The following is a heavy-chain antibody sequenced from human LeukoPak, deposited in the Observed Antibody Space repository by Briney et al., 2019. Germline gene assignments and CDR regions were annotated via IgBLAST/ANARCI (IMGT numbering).Heavy chain of an antibody. J-gene: IGHJ5*02. CDR1: GGTFSSYA. D-gene: IGHD3-10*01. CDR3: ARDWGSYYYGSGRVVADQTFDWFDP. Sequence: SVKVSCKASGGTFSSYAIGWGRQAPGQGLEWMGGIIPIFGTANSAQKSQGRVTITADESTSTAYMELSSLRSENTAVYYCARDWGSYYYGSGRVVADQTFDWFDPWGQRTLVTVSS. CDR2: IIPIFGTA. V-gene: IGHV1-69*13.